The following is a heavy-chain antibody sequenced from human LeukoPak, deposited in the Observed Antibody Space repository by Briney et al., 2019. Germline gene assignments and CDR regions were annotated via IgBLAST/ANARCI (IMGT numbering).Heavy chain of an antibody. V-gene: IGHV1-69*15. CDR2: IIPIFGTA. D-gene: IGHD2-21*02. CDR3: ARDPSPAYCGGDCYSENYFDY. Sequence: AASVKVSCKASGGTFSSYAISWGRQAPGQGLEWMGRIIPIFGTANYAQKFQGRVTITADESTSTAYMELSSLRSEDTAVYYCARDPSPAYCGGDCYSENYFDYWGQGTLVTVSS. CDR1: GGTFSSYA. J-gene: IGHJ4*02.